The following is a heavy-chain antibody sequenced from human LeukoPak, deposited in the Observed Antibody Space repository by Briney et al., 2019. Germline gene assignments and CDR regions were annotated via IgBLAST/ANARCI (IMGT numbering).Heavy chain of an antibody. CDR3: ARGRRYTNRLDALDI. D-gene: IGHD2-2*02. J-gene: IGHJ3*02. CDR1: GGSIGTYY. V-gene: IGHV4-59*01. CDR2: IDYSGSS. Sequence: SETLSLTCTVTGGSIGTYYWNWIRQPPGRGLEWIGYIDYSGSSNYNPSLKSRVAISLDTSKNQLSLKLSSVTAADTAVYYCARGRRYTNRLDALDIWGQGTMVTVSS.